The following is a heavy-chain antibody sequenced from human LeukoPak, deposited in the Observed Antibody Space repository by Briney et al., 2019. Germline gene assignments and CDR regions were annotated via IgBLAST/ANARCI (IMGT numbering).Heavy chain of an antibody. CDR1: GYSISSGYY. D-gene: IGHD3-22*01. J-gene: IGHJ4*02. Sequence: PSETLSLTCAVSGYSISSGYYWGWIRQPPGKGLEWIGRIYHSGSTYYNPSLKSRVTISVDTSKNQFSLKLSSVTAADTAVYYCAREGTYYYDSSGYSYFDYWGQGTLVTVSS. CDR2: IYHSGST. V-gene: IGHV4-38-2*02. CDR3: AREGTYYYDSSGYSYFDY.